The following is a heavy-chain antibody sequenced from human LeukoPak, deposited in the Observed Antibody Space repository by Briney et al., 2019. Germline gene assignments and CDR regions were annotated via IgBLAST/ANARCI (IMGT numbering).Heavy chain of an antibody. J-gene: IGHJ6*04. V-gene: IGHV3-48*03. CDR1: GFTFSSYE. Sequence: GGPLRLSCAASGFTFSSYEMNWLRQAPGRGLEGVSYISSSGSTIYYADSVKGRFTISRDDAKNSLYLQMNSLRAEDTAVYYCAELGITMIGGVWGKGTTVTISS. D-gene: IGHD3-10*02. CDR3: AELGITMIGGV. CDR2: ISSSGSTI.